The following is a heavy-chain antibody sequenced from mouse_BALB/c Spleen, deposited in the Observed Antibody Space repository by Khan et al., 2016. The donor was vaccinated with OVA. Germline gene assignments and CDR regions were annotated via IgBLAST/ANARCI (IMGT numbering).Heavy chain of an antibody. CDR2: INPKSGGT. Sequence: IQLVQSGPELVKPGASVKISCKTSGYTFPEYTVHWVKQSLGKSLDWIGVINPKSGGTAYNQKVKGKATLTVDKSSSTAYMEFRSLTSEDSAVYYCARDAGRYWGQGTSVTVAS. CDR3: ARDAGRY. CDR1: GYTFPEYT. J-gene: IGHJ4*01. D-gene: IGHD3-3*01. V-gene: IGHV1-18*01.